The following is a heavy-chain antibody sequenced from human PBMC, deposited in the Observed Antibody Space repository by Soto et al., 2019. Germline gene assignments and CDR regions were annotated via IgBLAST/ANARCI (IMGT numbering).Heavy chain of an antibody. J-gene: IGHJ4*02. CDR1: GFTFSSYG. CDR3: AKDLGGGWIPDYFDH. V-gene: IGHV3-30*18. D-gene: IGHD3-16*01. CDR2: ISYDGTST. Sequence: QVQLVESGGGEVQPGRSLRLSCAASGFTFSSYGMHWVRQAPGKGLEWVAVISYDGTSTDFADSVKGRFTISRDNSKNTLYLEMNSLRAEDTAVYYCAKDLGGGWIPDYFDHWGQGTLVTVSS.